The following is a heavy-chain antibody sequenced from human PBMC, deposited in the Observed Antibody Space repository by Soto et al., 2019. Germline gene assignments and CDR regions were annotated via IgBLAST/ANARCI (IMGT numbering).Heavy chain of an antibody. D-gene: IGHD5-18*01. V-gene: IGHV5-51*01. CDR2: IYPGDSDT. CDR1: GYTFTSYW. Sequence: GESLKISCKGSGYTFTSYWISWVRQMPGEGLEWMGAIYPGDSDTRYSPSFQGQVTISADKSISTAYMELSRLRSDDTAVYYCARDDLDSTDTAMVDFDYWGQGTLVTVSS. CDR3: ARDDLDSTDTAMVDFDY. J-gene: IGHJ4*02.